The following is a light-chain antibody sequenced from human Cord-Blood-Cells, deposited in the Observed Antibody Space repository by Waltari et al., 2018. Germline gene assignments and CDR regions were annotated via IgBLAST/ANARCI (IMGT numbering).Light chain of an antibody. J-gene: IGKJ1*01. CDR3: QQYNSYSWT. V-gene: IGKV1-5*01. CDR2: DAS. Sequence: DIQMTQSPSTLSASVGDRVTITCRASQSISSWLAWYQQKPGKAPKLLIYDASSLESGVPSRFIGSGSGTEFTRTSSSLQPDDFATYYCQQYNSYSWTFGQGTKVEIK. CDR1: QSISSW.